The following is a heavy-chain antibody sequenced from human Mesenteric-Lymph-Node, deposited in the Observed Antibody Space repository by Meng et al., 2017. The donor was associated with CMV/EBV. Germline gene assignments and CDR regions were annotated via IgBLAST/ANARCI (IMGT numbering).Heavy chain of an antibody. CDR2: IYSGGST. J-gene: IGHJ3*02. V-gene: IGHV3-66*02. D-gene: IGHD2-2*01. CDR1: GFTVSSNY. CDR3: ARDRLRYCSSTSCPDAFDI. Sequence: GGSLRLSCAASGFTVSSNYMSWVRQAPGKGLEWVSVIYSGGSTYYADSVKGRFTISRDNSKNTLYLQMNSLRAEDTAVYYCARDRLRYCSSTSCPDAFDIWGQGTMVTVSS.